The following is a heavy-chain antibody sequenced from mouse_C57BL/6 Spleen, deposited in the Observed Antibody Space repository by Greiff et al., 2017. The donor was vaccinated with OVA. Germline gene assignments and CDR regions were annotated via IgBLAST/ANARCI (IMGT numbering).Heavy chain of an antibody. V-gene: IGHV2-9*01. Sequence: VQLQQSGPGLVAPSQSLSISCTVSGFSLTSYGVDWVRQPPGKGLEWLGVIWGGGSTNYNSALMSRLSLSTDNSKSQAVLKMNSLQTDDTAMYYCAKHGQLFCSSNAMDYWGQGTSVTVSS. CDR2: IWGGGST. D-gene: IGHD1-1*01. CDR3: AKHGQLFCSSNAMDY. J-gene: IGHJ4*01. CDR1: GFSLTSYG.